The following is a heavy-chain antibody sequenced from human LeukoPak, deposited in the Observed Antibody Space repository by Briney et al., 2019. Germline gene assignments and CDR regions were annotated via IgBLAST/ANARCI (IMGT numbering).Heavy chain of an antibody. CDR1: GFTFSDYY. CDR2: ISSSGSTI. Sequence: PGGSLRLSCAASGFTFSDYYMSWIRQAPGKGLEWVSYISSSGSTIYYADSVKGRFTISRDNAKNSLYLQMNSLRAEDTAVYYCARDQDYYDSSGYYPAFDYWGQGTLVTVSS. D-gene: IGHD3-22*01. J-gene: IGHJ4*02. V-gene: IGHV3-11*01. CDR3: ARDQDYYDSSGYYPAFDY.